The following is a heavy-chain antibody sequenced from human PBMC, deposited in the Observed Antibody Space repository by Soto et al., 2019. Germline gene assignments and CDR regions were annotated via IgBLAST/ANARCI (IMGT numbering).Heavy chain of an antibody. CDR1: GFTFSTYG. CDR2: IKHGGSEK. J-gene: IGHJ4*02. CDR3: ARDGRTGVFDY. Sequence: EVQLVESGGGLVRPGGSLRLSCAASGFTFSTYGMSWVGQAPGKGLEWVANIKHGGSEKYYVDSVKGRFTISRDNAKNPLYLQMNSLRAEDTAVYYCARDGRTGVFDYWGQGTLVTVSS. V-gene: IGHV3-7*01. D-gene: IGHD6-13*01.